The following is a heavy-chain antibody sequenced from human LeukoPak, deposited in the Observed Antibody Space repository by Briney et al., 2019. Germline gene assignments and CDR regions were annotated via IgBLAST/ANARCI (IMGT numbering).Heavy chain of an antibody. J-gene: IGHJ4*02. CDR1: GFTFSDYY. CDR3: DSDYSSSLRVRLDY. V-gene: IGHV3-72*01. Sequence: PGGSLRLSCAASGFTFSDYYMDWVRQAPGKGLEWVGRMRNKANSYTTEYAASVRGRFTISRDESKNSLYLQMNSLKTEDTAVYYCDSDYSSSLRVRLDYWGQGTLVTVSS. CDR2: MRNKANSYTT. D-gene: IGHD6-13*01.